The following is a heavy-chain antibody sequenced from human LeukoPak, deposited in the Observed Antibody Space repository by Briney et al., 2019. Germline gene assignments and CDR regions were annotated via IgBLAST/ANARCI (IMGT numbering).Heavy chain of an antibody. CDR1: GFTFSGHS. V-gene: IGHV3-21*01. D-gene: IGHD6-19*01. Sequence: PGGSLRLSCATSGFTFSGHSMSWVRQAPGKGLEWVSSITSTATHTYYADSVKGRFTISRDNSKNTLYLQMNSLRAEDTAVYYCAREAVAGTDWGQGTLVTVSS. J-gene: IGHJ4*02. CDR3: AREAVAGTD. CDR2: ITSTATHT.